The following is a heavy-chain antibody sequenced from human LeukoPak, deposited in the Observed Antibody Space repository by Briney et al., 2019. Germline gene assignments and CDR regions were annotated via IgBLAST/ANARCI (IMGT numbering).Heavy chain of an antibody. CDR2: INHSGRT. CDR3: ARGRYSYGRARTYYFDY. J-gene: IGHJ4*02. V-gene: IGHV4-34*01. D-gene: IGHD5-18*01. CDR1: SGSFNGYY. Sequence: SETLSLPCAVYSGSFNGYYWMWLPQPPGKEREGIREINHSGRTNYNQFLKSRVTISVDTSKDQFSLELSSVTAADTAVYCCARGRYSYGRARTYYFDYWGQGTLVTVSS.